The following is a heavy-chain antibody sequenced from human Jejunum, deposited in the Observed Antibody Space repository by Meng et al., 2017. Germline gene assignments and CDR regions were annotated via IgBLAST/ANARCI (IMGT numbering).Heavy chain of an antibody. Sequence: EGQLVEAGVDLVHPAGSRCMSCAAAGLSLGSSRMSWVRQAPGKGLEWVSVITGSAGSTYYADSVEGRFTTSRDISKNTLYLQMNSLRAEDTAVYYCAKLVKSWGQGTLVTVSS. J-gene: IGHJ4*02. CDR3: AKLVKS. CDR1: GLSLGSSR. CDR2: ITGSAGST. D-gene: IGHD4-23*01. V-gene: IGHV3-23*04.